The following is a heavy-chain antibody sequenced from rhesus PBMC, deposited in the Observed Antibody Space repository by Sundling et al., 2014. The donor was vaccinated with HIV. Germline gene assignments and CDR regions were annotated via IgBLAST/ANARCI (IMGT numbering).Heavy chain of an antibody. J-gene: IGHJ4*01. CDR3: AKAAGVGFYYFHY. CDR1: GFTFYSFG. D-gene: IGHD6-31*01. V-gene: IGHV3S42*01. Sequence: EVQLVETGGGLVQPGGSLKLSCAASGFTFYSFGMSWVRQAPGKGLEWVSAINSGGGGTYYADSVKGRFTISRDDSKNTVSLQMNSLRAEDTAVYYCAKAAGVGFYYFHYWGQGVLVTVSS. CDR2: INSGGGGT.